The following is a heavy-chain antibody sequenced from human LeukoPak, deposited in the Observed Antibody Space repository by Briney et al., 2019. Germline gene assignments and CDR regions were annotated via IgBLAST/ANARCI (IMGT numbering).Heavy chain of an antibody. CDR2: IHYSGST. V-gene: IGHV4-39*01. CDR1: GDSISDDNYY. J-gene: IGHJ4*02. CDR3: ARRLSHGYSD. Sequence: SETLSLTCSVSGDSISDDNYYWGWIRQPPGKGLEWIGSIHYSGSTYSNPSLKSRVSISVDPSKNQFSLEVTSVTAADTAVYYCARRLSHGYSDWGQGTLVTVSS. D-gene: IGHD5-18*01.